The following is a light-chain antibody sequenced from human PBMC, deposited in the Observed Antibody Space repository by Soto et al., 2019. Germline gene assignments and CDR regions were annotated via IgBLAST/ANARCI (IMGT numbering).Light chain of an antibody. CDR2: AAS. Sequence: DLQMTQSPPSVSASVGDRVTITCRASQAIYHYLAWFQQVPGKAPKPLLYAASSLQSGVPPKFSGSGFGTDFTLTISSLQPGDSATYYCQQYNSFPYTFGQGTKVEIK. CDR1: QAIYHY. J-gene: IGKJ2*01. CDR3: QQYNSFPYT. V-gene: IGKV1-16*02.